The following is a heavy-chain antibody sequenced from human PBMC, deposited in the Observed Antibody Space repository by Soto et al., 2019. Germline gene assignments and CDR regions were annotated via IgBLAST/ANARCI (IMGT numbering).Heavy chain of an antibody. J-gene: IGHJ5*02. CDR1: GYTFTHYG. CDR2: ISAYNGDT. V-gene: IGHV1-18*04. D-gene: IGHD2-2*01. Sequence: GASVKVSCKASGYTFTHYGISWVRQAPGQGLEWMGWISAYNGDTKFPQRLQDRVTLTTDSSTSTAYMELRSLRSDDTAVYYCARDSCSITNCLYHWLDPWGQGTLVTVSS. CDR3: ARDSCSITNCLYHWLDP.